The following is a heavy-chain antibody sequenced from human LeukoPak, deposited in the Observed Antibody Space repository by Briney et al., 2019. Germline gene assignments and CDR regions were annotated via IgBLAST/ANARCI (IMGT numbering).Heavy chain of an antibody. V-gene: IGHV3-23*01. Sequence: GGSLRLSCAASGFTFSSYAMSWVRQAPGKGLEWVSAIGGSGGRTYYADSVKGRFTISRDNSKNTLYLQMNSLRVEDTAIYYCAKAPAGPEYSSTWKFGYNWFDPWGQGTLVTVSS. J-gene: IGHJ5*02. CDR2: IGGSGGRT. D-gene: IGHD6-13*01. CDR1: GFTFSSYA. CDR3: AKAPAGPEYSSTWKFGYNWFDP.